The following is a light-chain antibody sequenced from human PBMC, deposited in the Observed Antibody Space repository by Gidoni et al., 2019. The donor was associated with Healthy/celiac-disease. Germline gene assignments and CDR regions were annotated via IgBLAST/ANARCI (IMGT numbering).Light chain of an antibody. V-gene: IGKV1-27*01. CDR2: AAS. CDR1: QGISNY. J-gene: IGKJ3*01. Sequence: DIQMTQSPSSQSASVGDRVTITCRARQGISNYLAWYQQKPGKVPKLLIYAASTLQSGVPSRFSGSGSGTDFTLTISSLQPEDVATYYCQKYNSALFTFGPGTKVDIK. CDR3: QKYNSALFT.